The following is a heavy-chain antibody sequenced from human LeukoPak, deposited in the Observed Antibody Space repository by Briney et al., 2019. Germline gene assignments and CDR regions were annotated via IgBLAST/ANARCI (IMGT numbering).Heavy chain of an antibody. Sequence: GASVKVSCKASGGTFSSYTISWVRQAPGQGLEWMGRIIPILGIANYAQKFQGRVTITADKSTSTAYMELSSLRSEDTAVYYCASDSRYCSSTSCTRDDYWGQGTLVTVSS. CDR1: GGTFSSYT. J-gene: IGHJ4*02. V-gene: IGHV1-69*02. D-gene: IGHD2-2*01. CDR3: ASDSRYCSSTSCTRDDY. CDR2: IIPILGIA.